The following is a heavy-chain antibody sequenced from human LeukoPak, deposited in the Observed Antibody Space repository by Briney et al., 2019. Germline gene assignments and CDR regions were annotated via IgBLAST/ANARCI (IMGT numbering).Heavy chain of an antibody. CDR1: GDSISSYS. CDR2: IYYSGIT. Sequence: PSETLSLTCSVSGDSISSYSWSWVRQPPGMGLEWVGYIYYSGITTYNPSLKSRVTISVDTSKNQFSLKLSSVTAADTAVYYCARQDSAYTYDWFDPWGQGTLVTVSS. D-gene: IGHD5-18*01. V-gene: IGHV4-59*08. CDR3: ARQDSAYTYDWFDP. J-gene: IGHJ5*02.